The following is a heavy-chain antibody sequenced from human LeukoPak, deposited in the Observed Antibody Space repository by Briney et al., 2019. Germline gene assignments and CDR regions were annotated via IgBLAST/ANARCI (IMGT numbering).Heavy chain of an antibody. D-gene: IGHD3-10*02. V-gene: IGHV3-69-1*02. CDR2: ISGSTI. CDR3: AELGITMIGGV. Sequence: GGSLRLSCAASGFTFSSYGMSWVRQAPGKGLEWVSAISGSTIYYADSVKGRFTISRDNAKNSLYLQMNSLRAEDTAVYYCAELGITMIGGVWGKGTTVTISS. J-gene: IGHJ6*04. CDR1: GFTFSSYG.